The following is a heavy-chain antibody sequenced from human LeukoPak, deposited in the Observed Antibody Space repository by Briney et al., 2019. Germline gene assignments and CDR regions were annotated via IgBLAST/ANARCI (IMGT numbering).Heavy chain of an antibody. J-gene: IGHJ3*02. D-gene: IGHD7-27*01. Sequence: GGSLRLSCAASGFTFSGSAMHWVRQASGKGLEWVGRIRSKANSYATAYAASVKGRFTISRDDSKNTAYLQMNSLKTEDTALYYCTRPELTGDAFDIWGQGTMVTVSS. CDR3: TRPELTGDAFDI. CDR1: GFTFSGSA. V-gene: IGHV3-73*01. CDR2: IRSKANSYAT.